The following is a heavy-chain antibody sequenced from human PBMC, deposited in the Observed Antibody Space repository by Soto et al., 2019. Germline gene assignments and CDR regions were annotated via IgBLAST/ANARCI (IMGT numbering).Heavy chain of an antibody. Sequence: ASVKVSFKASGYTFTSYGISWVRQAPGQGLEWMGWISAYSGNTNYAQKLQGRVTMTTDTSTSTAYMELRSLRSDDTAVYYCARLVVVVSTNAFDIWGQGTMVTVSS. D-gene: IGHD2-15*01. CDR2: ISAYSGNT. CDR1: GYTFTSYG. V-gene: IGHV1-18*01. CDR3: ARLVVVVSTNAFDI. J-gene: IGHJ3*02.